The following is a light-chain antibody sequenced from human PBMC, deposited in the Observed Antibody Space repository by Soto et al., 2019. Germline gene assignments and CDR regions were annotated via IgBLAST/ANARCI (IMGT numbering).Light chain of an antibody. CDR3: QHYYTTPRT. Sequence: DIVMTQSPDSLAVSLGERATINCKSSPSVLYNSNNKNYLAWYQQKPGQPPKLLIYWASTRESGVPVRFSGSGSETDFTLTISSLQAEDVAVYYCQHYYTTPRTFGQGTKLEIK. J-gene: IGKJ2*01. CDR2: WAS. CDR1: PSVLYNSNNKNY. V-gene: IGKV4-1*01.